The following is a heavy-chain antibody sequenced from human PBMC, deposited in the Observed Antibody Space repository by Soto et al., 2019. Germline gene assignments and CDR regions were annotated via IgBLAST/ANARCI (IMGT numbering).Heavy chain of an antibody. Sequence: PSETLSLTCTVSGGSISSYYWSWIRQPPGKGLEWIGYIYYSGSTNYNPSLKSRVTISVDTSKNQFSLKLSSVTAADTAVYYCARLWDSYGHYYYYYMDVWGKGTTVTVSS. CDR3: ARLWDSYGHYYYYYMDV. V-gene: IGHV4-59*08. CDR2: IYYSGST. J-gene: IGHJ6*03. D-gene: IGHD5-18*01. CDR1: GGSISSYY.